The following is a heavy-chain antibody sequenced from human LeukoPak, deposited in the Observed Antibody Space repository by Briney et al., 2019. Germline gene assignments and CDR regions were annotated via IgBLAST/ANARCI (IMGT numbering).Heavy chain of an antibody. D-gene: IGHD3-10*01. V-gene: IGHV3-30*18. J-gene: IGHJ6*02. CDR1: GFTFSSYG. CDR2: ISYDGSNK. Sequence: PGGSLRLSCAASGFTFSSYGMHWVRQAPGKGLEWVAVISYDGSNKYYADSVKGRFTISRDNSKNTLYLQMNSLRAEDTAVYYCAKGGHLWFDQPYYYYYGMDVWGQGTTVTVSS. CDR3: AKGGHLWFDQPYYYYYGMDV.